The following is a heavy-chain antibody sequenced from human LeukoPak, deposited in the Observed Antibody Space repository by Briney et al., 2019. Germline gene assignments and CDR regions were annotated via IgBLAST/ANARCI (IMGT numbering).Heavy chain of an antibody. CDR2: IKQDGSEK. D-gene: IGHD3-10*01. Sequence: GGSLRLSCAASGFTFTSYAMHWVRQAPGKGLEWVANIKQDGSEKSYVDSVKGRFTISRDNAKNSLYLQMNSLRAEDTAVYYCARETRGFDYWGQGTLVTVSS. J-gene: IGHJ4*02. CDR3: ARETRGFDY. V-gene: IGHV3-7*01. CDR1: GFTFTSYA.